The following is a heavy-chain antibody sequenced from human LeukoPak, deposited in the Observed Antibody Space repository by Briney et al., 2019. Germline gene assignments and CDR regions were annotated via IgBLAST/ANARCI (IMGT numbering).Heavy chain of an antibody. CDR3: AKDLSSSWFEGLDN. J-gene: IGHJ4*02. CDR2: IWNDGSNK. Sequence: GGSLRLSCAASGFTLSTYGMYWVRQAPGKGLEWVAVIWNDGSNKHYADSVKGRFTISRDNSKDTLDLQMNSLRAEDTAVYYCAKDLSSSWFEGLDNWGQGTLVTVSS. CDR1: GFTLSTYG. D-gene: IGHD6-13*01. V-gene: IGHV3-33*06.